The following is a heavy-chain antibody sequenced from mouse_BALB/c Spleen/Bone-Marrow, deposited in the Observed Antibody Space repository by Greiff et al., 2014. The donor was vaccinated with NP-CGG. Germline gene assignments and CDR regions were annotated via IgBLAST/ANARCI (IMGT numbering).Heavy chain of an antibody. CDR2: ISDGGSYT. J-gene: IGHJ4*01. CDR1: GFTFSDYY. CDR3: ARGPHDDDMDY. D-gene: IGHD2-3*01. V-gene: IGHV5-4*02. Sequence: EVNVVESGGGLVKPGGSLKLSCAASGFTFSDYYMYWVRQTPEKRLEWVATISDGGSYTYYPDSVKGRSTISRDNAKNNLYLQLSSLKSEDTAMYYCARGPHDDDMDYWGQGTSVTVSS.